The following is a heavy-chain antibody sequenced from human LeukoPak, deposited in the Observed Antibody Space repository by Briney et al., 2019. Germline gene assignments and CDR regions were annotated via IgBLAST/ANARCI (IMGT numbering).Heavy chain of an antibody. D-gene: IGHD6-13*01. CDR3: ARRPYSSSWYYFDY. Sequence: GASVKVSCKASGYTFTGYYMHWVRQAPGQGLEWMGWINPNSGGTNYAQRFQGRVTMTRDTSISTAYMELSRLRAEDTAVYYCARRPYSSSWYYFDYWGQGTLVTVSS. CDR1: GYTFTGYY. V-gene: IGHV1-2*02. CDR2: INPNSGGT. J-gene: IGHJ4*02.